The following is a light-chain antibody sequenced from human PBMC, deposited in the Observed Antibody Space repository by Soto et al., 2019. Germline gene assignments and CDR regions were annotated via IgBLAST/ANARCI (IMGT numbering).Light chain of an antibody. V-gene: IGKV3-15*01. CDR1: QSVSSD. Sequence: EIVMTQSPATLSVSPGERVTLSCRASQSVSSDLAWYHQKPGQAPRLLIYGVSTRATGIPARLSGSGYGTELTITINSLKSEDFEVYHCQQYNNWPRTFGHGTKVDIK. CDR3: QQYNNWPRT. J-gene: IGKJ1*01. CDR2: GVS.